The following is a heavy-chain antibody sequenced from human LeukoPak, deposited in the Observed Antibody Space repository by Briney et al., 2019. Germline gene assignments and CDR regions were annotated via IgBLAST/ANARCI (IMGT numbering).Heavy chain of an antibody. D-gene: IGHD2-15*01. Sequence: GGSLRLPCAASGFTFSSYAMSWVRQAPGKGLEWVSAISGSGGSTYYADSVKGRFTISRDNSKNTLYLQMNSLRAEDTAVYYCAKGALGYCSGGSCRGGDYWGQGTLVTVSS. CDR3: AKGALGYCSGGSCRGGDY. CDR1: GFTFSSYA. V-gene: IGHV3-23*01. CDR2: ISGSGGST. J-gene: IGHJ4*02.